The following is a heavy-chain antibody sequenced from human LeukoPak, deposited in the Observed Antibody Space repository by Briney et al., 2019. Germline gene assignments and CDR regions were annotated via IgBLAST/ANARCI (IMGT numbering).Heavy chain of an antibody. J-gene: IGHJ4*02. V-gene: IGHV1-46*01. CDR2: INPSGGST. Sequence: ASVKVSCKASGYTFTYYYIHWVRQAPGQGLEWMGIINPSGGSTNYAQHFQGRVTMTRDISTSTVNMELRTLRSEDTAVYYCARSSSYYDDSSGYYPVYWGQGPLVTVSS. CDR1: GYTFTYYY. D-gene: IGHD3-22*01. CDR3: ARSSSYYDDSSGYYPVY.